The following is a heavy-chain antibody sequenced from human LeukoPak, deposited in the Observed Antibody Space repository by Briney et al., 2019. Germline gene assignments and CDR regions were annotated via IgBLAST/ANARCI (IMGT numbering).Heavy chain of an antibody. Sequence: SETLSLTCTVPGGSISSYYWSWIRQPPGKGLEWIGYIYYSGSTNYSPSLKSRVTISVDTSKNQFSLKLSSVTAADTAVYYCARGRYSYGFFDYWGQGTLVTVSS. CDR1: GGSISSYY. V-gene: IGHV4-59*01. J-gene: IGHJ4*02. CDR2: IYYSGST. CDR3: ARGRYSYGFFDY. D-gene: IGHD5-18*01.